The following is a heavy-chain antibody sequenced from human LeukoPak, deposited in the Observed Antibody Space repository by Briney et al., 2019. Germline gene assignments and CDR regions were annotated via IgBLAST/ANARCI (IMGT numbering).Heavy chain of an antibody. CDR2: IYYSGST. Sequence: SETLSLTCTVSGGSISSYYWSWIRQPPGKGLEWIGYIYYSGSTNYNPSLKSRVTISVDTSKSQLSLKLSSVTAADTAVYYCARPAGGYDYGDNWFDPWGQGTLVTVSS. V-gene: IGHV4-59*12. D-gene: IGHD4-17*01. J-gene: IGHJ5*02. CDR1: GGSISSYY. CDR3: ARPAGGYDYGDNWFDP.